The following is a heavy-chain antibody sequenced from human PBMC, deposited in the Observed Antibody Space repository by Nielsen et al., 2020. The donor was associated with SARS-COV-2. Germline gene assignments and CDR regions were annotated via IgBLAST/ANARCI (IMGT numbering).Heavy chain of an antibody. Sequence: GESLKISCAASGFTFSSSSMNWVRQAPGKGLEWVSSISSSSSYIYYADSVKGRFTISRDNAKNSLYLQMNSLRAEDTAVYYCAREVDTAMVWNYYGMDVWGQGTTVTVSS. V-gene: IGHV3-21*01. J-gene: IGHJ6*02. CDR2: ISSSSSYI. CDR1: GFTFSSSS. D-gene: IGHD5-18*01. CDR3: AREVDTAMVWNYYGMDV.